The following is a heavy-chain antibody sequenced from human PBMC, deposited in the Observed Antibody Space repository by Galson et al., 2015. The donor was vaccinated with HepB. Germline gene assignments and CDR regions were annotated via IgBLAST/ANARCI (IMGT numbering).Heavy chain of an antibody. J-gene: IGHJ4*02. V-gene: IGHV1-2*06. Sequence: SVKVSCKASAYAFIGYYLHWVRQAPGQGLEWMGRINPNNGDTNYAQNFQGRVTMTTDTSISTAYMELSGLRSDDTAIYYCASPSSSGTLFDYWGQGTLITVSS. CDR3: ASPSSSGTLFDY. D-gene: IGHD3-10*01. CDR2: INPNNGDT. CDR1: AYAFIGYY.